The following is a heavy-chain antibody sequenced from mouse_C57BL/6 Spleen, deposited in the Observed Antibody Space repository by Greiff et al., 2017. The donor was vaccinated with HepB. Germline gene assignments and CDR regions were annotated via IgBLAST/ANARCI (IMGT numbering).Heavy chain of an antibody. V-gene: IGHV5-17*01. D-gene: IGHD2-5*01. CDR2: ISSGSSTI. J-gene: IGHJ4*01. CDR3: ASRGYSILTRDFYYAMDY. CDR1: GFTFSDYG. Sequence: EVHLVESGGGLVKPGGSLKLSCAASGFTFSDYGMHWVRQAPEKGLEWVAYISSGSSTIYYADTVKGRFTISRDNAKNTLCLQMPSLMSEDTAMYYCASRGYSILTRDFYYAMDYWGQGTSVTVSS.